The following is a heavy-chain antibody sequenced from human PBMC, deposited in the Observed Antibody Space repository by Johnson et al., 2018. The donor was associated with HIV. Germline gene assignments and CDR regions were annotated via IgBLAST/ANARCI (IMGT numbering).Heavy chain of an antibody. V-gene: IGHV3-53*01. CDR1: GFTVSSNY. CDR3: ARGIPTLPLTGTRGFDI. Sequence: VQLVESGGGLIQPGGSLRLSCAASGFTVSSNYMSWVRQAPGKGLEWVSVIYSGGSTYYADSVKGRFTISRDNSKNTLYLQMNSLRAEDTAVYYCARGIPTLPLTGTRGFDIWGQGTMVTVSS. CDR2: IYSGGST. D-gene: IGHD1-20*01. J-gene: IGHJ3*02.